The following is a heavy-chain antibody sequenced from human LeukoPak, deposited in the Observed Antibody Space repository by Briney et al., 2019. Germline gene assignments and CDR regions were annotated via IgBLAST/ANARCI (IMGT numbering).Heavy chain of an antibody. J-gene: IGHJ4*02. CDR1: GFTFSSYT. V-gene: IGHV3-30-3*01. CDR3: AKDPIFGLWFGELKGKGDY. CDR2: IFYDAINK. D-gene: IGHD3-10*01. Sequence: GGSLRLSCAASGFTFSSYTMHWVRQAPGKGLEWVAVIFYDAINKYYADSVKGRFTISRDNSKNTLYLQMNSLRAEDTAVYYCAKDPIFGLWFGELKGKGDYWGQGTLVTVSS.